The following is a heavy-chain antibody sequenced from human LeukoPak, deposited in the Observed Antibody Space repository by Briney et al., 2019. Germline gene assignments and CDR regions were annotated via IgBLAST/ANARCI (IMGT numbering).Heavy chain of an antibody. CDR1: GGSISSGSYY. D-gene: IGHD1-26*01. V-gene: IGHV4-61*02. CDR3: ARRATTGLRTFDI. J-gene: IGHJ3*02. CDR2: IYTSGST. Sequence: SETLSLTCTVSGGSISSGSYYWSWIRQPAGKGLEWIWRIYTSGSTNYNPSLKSRVTISLNTSKNQFSLKLSSVTAADTAMYYCARRATTGLRTFDIWGQGTMVTVSS.